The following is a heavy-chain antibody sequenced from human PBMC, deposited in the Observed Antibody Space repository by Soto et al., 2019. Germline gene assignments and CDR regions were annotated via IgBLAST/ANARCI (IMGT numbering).Heavy chain of an antibody. CDR3: AKDRRVVVPAAAFDY. CDR2: ISGSGGST. V-gene: IGHV3-23*01. CDR1: GFTFSSYA. Sequence: PGGSLRLSCAASGFTFSSYAMSWVRQAPWKGLEWVSAISGSGGSTYYADSVKGRFTISRDNSKNTLYLQMNSLRAEDTAVYYCAKDRRVVVPAAAFDYWGQGTLVTVSS. J-gene: IGHJ4*02. D-gene: IGHD2-2*01.